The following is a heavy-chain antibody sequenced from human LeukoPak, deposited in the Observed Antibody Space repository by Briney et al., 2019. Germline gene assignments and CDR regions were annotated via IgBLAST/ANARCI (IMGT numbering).Heavy chain of an antibody. V-gene: IGHV3-30*04. CDR2: ISYDGSNK. CDR3: ARAGDYFDY. CDR1: GFTFSNYA. Sequence: GGSLRLSCAASGFTFSNYAMTWVRQAPGKGLEWVAVISYDGSNKYYADSVKGRFTISRDNSKNTLYLQMNSLRAEDTAVYYCARAGDYFDYWGQGTLVTVSS. J-gene: IGHJ4*02. D-gene: IGHD1-26*01.